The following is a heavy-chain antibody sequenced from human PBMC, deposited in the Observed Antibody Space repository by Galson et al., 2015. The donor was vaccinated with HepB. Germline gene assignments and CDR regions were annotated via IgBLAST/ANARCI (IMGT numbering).Heavy chain of an antibody. D-gene: IGHD3-3*01. V-gene: IGHV1-69*13. J-gene: IGHJ6*03. Sequence: SVKVSCKASGGTFSSYAVSWVRQAPGQGLEWMGGIIPIFGTANYAQKFQGRVTITADESTSTAYMELSSLRSEDTAVYYCARFARYIGVDYYYMDVWGKGTTVTVSS. CDR1: GGTFSSYA. CDR2: IIPIFGTA. CDR3: ARFARYIGVDYYYMDV.